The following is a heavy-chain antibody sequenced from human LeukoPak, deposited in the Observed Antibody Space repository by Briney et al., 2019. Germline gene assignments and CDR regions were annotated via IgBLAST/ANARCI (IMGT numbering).Heavy chain of an antibody. CDR2: ISYDGSNK. V-gene: IGHV3-30-3*01. CDR3: ARAAVRLRFPRAHFDY. J-gene: IGHJ4*02. CDR1: GFTFSSYA. Sequence: PGGSLRLSCAASGFTFSSYAMHWVRQAPAKGLEWVAVISYDGSNKYYADSVKGRFTISRDNSKNTLYLQMNSLRAEDTAVYYCARAAVRLRFPRAHFDYWGQGTLVTVSS. D-gene: IGHD4-17*01.